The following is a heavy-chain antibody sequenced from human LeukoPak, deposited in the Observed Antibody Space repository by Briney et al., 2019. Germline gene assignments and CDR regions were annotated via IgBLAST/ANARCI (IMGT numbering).Heavy chain of an antibody. V-gene: IGHV3-7*02. CDR1: GFTFTTYR. Sequence: PGGSLRPSRAASGFTFTTYRTNWVRPAPGEGRWWVANINQDGSEKYYVDSVKGRFTVSRDNAKDSLYLQMNSLSAEDTAVYYCERGFDGAHAFDLWRQGTMVTVSS. CDR3: ERGFDGAHAFDL. J-gene: IGHJ3*01. CDR2: INQDGSEK.